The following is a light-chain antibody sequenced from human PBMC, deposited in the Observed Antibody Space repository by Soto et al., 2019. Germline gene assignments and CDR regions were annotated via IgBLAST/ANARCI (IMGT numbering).Light chain of an antibody. Sequence: QSVLTQPPSVSAAPGQKVTISCSGSSSNIGNNYVSWYQHFPGTAPKLLIYDNNKRPSGIPDRFSGSKSGTSATLGITGLQTGDEADYYCGTWDSLLSAVVFGGGNKVTVL. CDR1: SSNIGNNY. CDR2: DNN. J-gene: IGLJ2*01. V-gene: IGLV1-51*01. CDR3: GTWDSLLSAVV.